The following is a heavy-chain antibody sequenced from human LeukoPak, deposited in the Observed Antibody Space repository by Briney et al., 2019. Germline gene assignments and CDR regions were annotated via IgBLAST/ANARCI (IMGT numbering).Heavy chain of an antibody. CDR1: GFAFSSYA. D-gene: IGHD5-18*01. CDR2: ISNDGRNK. J-gene: IGHJ4*02. CDR3: ARDPVSTALQINSDF. V-gene: IGHV3-30*04. Sequence: GRSLRLSCAASGFAFSSYAMHWVRQAPGKGLEWVTAISNDGRNKYYTDSVKGRFTISRDNSKNTLYLQMNGLRAEDTALYYCARDPVSTALQINSDFWGQGTLVTVSS.